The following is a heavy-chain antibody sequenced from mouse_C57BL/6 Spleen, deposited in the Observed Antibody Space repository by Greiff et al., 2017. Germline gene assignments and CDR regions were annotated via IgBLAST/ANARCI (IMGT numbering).Heavy chain of an antibody. D-gene: IGHD2-1*01. CDR3: ARGDGNYGFYAMDY. J-gene: IGHJ4*01. V-gene: IGHV5-4*01. CDR2: ISDGGSYT. Sequence: EVQLVESGGGLVKPGGSLKLSCAASGFTFSSYAMSWVRQTPEKRLEWVATISDGGSYTYYPDNVKGRFTISRDNAKNNLYLQMSHLKSEDTAMYYCARGDGNYGFYAMDYWGQGTSVTVSS. CDR1: GFTFSSYA.